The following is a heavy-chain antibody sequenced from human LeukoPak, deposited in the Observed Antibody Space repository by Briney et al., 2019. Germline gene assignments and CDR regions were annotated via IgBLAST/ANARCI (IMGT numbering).Heavy chain of an antibody. CDR2: ISYDGNDK. CDR3: AKRRAGPGSFEPPHS. J-gene: IGHJ4*02. D-gene: IGHD6-19*01. CDR1: GLSFTTYG. Sequence: VRSLSLSCAASGLSFTTYGMYWVHPAPGEGLERVAVISYDGNDKYYAESVKGRFTISRDNSKNTLYLQMNSLRPEDTAVYYCAKRRAGPGSFEPPHSWGQGTLVTVSS. V-gene: IGHV3-30*18.